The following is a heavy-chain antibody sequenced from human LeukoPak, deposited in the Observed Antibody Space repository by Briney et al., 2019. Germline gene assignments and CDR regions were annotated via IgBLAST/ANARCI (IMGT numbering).Heavy chain of an antibody. V-gene: IGHV4-31*11. D-gene: IGHD3-16*02. CDR1: GGSISIGGYY. Sequence: SQTLSLTCGVSGGSISIGGYYWSWIRQHPGKGLEWIGYIYYSGSTYYNPSLKSRVTISVDTSKNQFSLKLSSVTAADTAVYYCARTLRLGELSLTSWFDPWGQGTLVTVSS. J-gene: IGHJ5*02. CDR3: ARTLRLGELSLTSWFDP. CDR2: IYYSGST.